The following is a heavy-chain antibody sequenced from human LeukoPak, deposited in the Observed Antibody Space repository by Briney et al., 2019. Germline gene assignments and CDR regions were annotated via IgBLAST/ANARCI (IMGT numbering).Heavy chain of an antibody. CDR2: IQYDGRNT. D-gene: IGHD1-7*01. CDR3: ARGDINSWNYMS. V-gene: IGHV3-30*02. CDR1: GFIFKHYG. Sequence: PGGSLRLSCAASGFIFKHYGMHWVRQAPGKGLEWVPFIQYDGRNTYYVDSVKGRFTISRDNSRNTLYLQMNSLRVEDTAVYYCARGDINSWNYMSWGQGTLVTVSS. J-gene: IGHJ5*02.